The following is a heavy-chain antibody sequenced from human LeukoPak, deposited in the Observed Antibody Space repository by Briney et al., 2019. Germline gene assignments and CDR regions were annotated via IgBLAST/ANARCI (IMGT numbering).Heavy chain of an antibody. V-gene: IGHV1-18*01. CDR3: ARSPPRGSYTTDGGAYYYYYYYMDV. CDR1: GYTFTSYG. J-gene: IGHJ6*03. D-gene: IGHD1-26*01. CDR2: ISAYNGNT. Sequence: GASVKVSCKASGYTFTSYGISWVRQAPGQGLEWMGWISAYNGNTNYAQKLQGRVTMTTDTSTSTAYMELRSLRSDDTAVYYCARSPPRGSYTTDGGAYYYYYYYMDVWGRGTTVTISS.